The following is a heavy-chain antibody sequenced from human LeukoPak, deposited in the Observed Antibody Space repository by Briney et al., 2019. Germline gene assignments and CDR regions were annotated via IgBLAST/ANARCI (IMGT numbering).Heavy chain of an antibody. CDR3: ASSRTLYDSSGYLFFDY. Sequence: SETLSLTCTVSGGSISSYYWSWIRQPAGKGLEWIGRIYTSGSTNYNPSLKSRVTMSVDTSKNQFSLKLSSVTAADTAVYHCASSRTLYDSSGYLFFDYWGQGTLVTVSS. CDR2: IYTSGST. CDR1: GGSISSYY. D-gene: IGHD3-22*01. V-gene: IGHV4-4*07. J-gene: IGHJ4*02.